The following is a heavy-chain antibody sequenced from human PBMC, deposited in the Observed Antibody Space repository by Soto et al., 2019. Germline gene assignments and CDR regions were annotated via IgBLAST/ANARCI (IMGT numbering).Heavy chain of an antibody. Sequence: GGSLRLSCAASGFTFSSYAMSWVRQAPGKGLEWVSAISGSGGSTYYADSVKGRFTISRDNSKNTLYLQMNSLRAEDTAVYYCAKVGTIRSCSGGSCYAGEYFQHWGQGTLVTVSS. D-gene: IGHD2-15*01. J-gene: IGHJ1*01. V-gene: IGHV3-23*01. CDR1: GFTFSSYA. CDR3: AKVGTIRSCSGGSCYAGEYFQH. CDR2: ISGSGGST.